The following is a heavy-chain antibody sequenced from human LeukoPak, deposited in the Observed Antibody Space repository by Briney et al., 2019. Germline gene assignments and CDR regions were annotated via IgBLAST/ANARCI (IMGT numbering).Heavy chain of an antibody. D-gene: IGHD5-18*01. V-gene: IGHV1-18*01. CDR2: ISAYNGNT. J-gene: IGHJ4*02. CDR3: ARNKKGDRYTYGHDY. Sequence: ASVKVSCKAPGYTFTSYGISWVRQAPGQGLEWMGWISAYNGNTNYAQKLQGRVTMTTDTSTSTAYMELRSLRSDDTAVYYCARNKKGDRYTYGHDYWGQGTLVTVSS. CDR1: GYTFTSYG.